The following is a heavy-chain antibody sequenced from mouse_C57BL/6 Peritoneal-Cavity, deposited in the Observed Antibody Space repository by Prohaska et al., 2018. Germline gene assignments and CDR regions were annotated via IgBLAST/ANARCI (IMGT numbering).Heavy chain of an antibody. V-gene: IGHV1-53*01. D-gene: IGHD2-1*01. CDR3: ARRGYYGNYGFDY. Sequence: QVQLQQPGTELVKPGASVKLSCKASGYTFTSYWMHWVKPRPGQGLEWIGNIKPSNGCTNYNEKFKSKATLTVDKSSITAYMQLSSLTSEDSAVYYCARRGYYGNYGFDYWGQGTTLTVSS. J-gene: IGHJ2*01. CDR1: GYTFTSYW. CDR2: IKPSNGCT.